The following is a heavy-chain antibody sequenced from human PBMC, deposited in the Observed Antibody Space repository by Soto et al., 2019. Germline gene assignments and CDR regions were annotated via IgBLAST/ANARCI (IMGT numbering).Heavy chain of an antibody. CDR3: ARGGGTRYCSGGSCYVGYYYYYYGMDV. D-gene: IGHD2-15*01. V-gene: IGHV4-34*01. CDR2: INHSGST. CDR1: GGSFSGYY. Sequence: SETLSLTCAVYGGSFSGYYWSWIRQPPGKGLEWIGEINHSGSTNYNPSLKSRVTISVDTSKNQFSLKLSSVTAADTAVYYRARGGGTRYCSGGSCYVGYYYYYYGMDVWGQGTTVTVSS. J-gene: IGHJ6*02.